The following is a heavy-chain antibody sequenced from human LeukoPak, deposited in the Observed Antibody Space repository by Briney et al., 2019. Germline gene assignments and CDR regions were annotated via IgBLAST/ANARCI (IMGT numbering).Heavy chain of an antibody. J-gene: IGHJ3*02. CDR1: GGSISSYY. V-gene: IGHV4-4*07. D-gene: IGHD3-10*01. CDR3: AGAHRLQASAGPYDAFDI. CDR2: IYTSGST. Sequence: SETLSLTCTVSGGSISSYYWSWIRQPAGKGLEWIGRIYTSGSTNYNPSLKSRVTISVDTSKNQFSLKLSSVTAADTAVYYCAGAHRLQASAGPYDAFDIWGQGTMVTVSS.